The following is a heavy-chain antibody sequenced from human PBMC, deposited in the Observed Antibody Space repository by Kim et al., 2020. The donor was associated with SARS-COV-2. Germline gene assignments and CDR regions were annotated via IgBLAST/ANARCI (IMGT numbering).Heavy chain of an antibody. V-gene: IGHV3-23*01. CDR3: AKHAALIRSSWSPGDY. J-gene: IGHJ4*02. D-gene: IGHD6-13*01. Sequence: GGSLRLSCAASGFTFSSYAMSWVRQAPGKGLEWVSAISGSGGSTYYADSVKGRFTISRDNSKNTLYLQMNSLRAEDTAVYYCAKHAALIRSSWSPGDYWGQGTLVTVSS. CDR1: GFTFSSYA. CDR2: ISGSGGST.